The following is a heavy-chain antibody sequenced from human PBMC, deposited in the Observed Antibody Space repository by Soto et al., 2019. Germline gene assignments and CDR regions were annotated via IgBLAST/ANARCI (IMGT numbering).Heavy chain of an antibody. CDR3: ARFGSVGPFYYYSYGMDV. CDR2: MNPNSGNT. CDR1: GYTFTSYD. Sequence: ASVKVSCKASGYTFTSYDSNWVRQATGQGLEWMGWMNPNSGNTGYAQKFQGRVTMTRNTSISTAYMELSSLRSEDTAVYYCARFGSVGPFYYYSYGMDVWGQGTTVTVS. J-gene: IGHJ6*02. V-gene: IGHV1-8*01. D-gene: IGHD3-10*01.